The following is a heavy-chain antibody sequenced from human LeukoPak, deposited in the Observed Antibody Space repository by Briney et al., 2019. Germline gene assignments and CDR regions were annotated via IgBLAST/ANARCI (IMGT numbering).Heavy chain of an antibody. CDR1: GFTVSNNY. Sequence: GGSLRLSCAASGFTVSNNYMSWVRQAPGKGLEWVSISYSDSNTNYADSVEGRFTISRDTSQNTLSLQMNSLRAEDTAVYYCVRKNRDFDAAFDIWGQGTVVTVSS. J-gene: IGHJ3*02. D-gene: IGHD1-14*01. V-gene: IGHV3-53*01. CDR2: SYSDSNT. CDR3: VRKNRDFDAAFDI.